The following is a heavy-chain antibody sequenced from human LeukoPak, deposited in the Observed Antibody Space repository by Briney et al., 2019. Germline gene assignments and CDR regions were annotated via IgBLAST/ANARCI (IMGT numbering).Heavy chain of an antibody. CDR2: IYYSGNT. CDR3: ASHRRYTIGSEEFDY. CDR1: GGSISSSDYY. Sequence: SETLSLTCTVSGGSISSSDYYGAWIRQPPGKGLEWIGSIYYSGNTYYHPSLKSRVTISVDTSKNQFSLKLSSVTAADTAVYYCASHRRYTIGSEEFDYWGQGALVTVSS. D-gene: IGHD2-8*01. J-gene: IGHJ4*02. V-gene: IGHV4-39*01.